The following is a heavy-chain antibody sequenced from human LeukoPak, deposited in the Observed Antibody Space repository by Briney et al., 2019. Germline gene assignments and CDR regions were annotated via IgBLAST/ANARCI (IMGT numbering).Heavy chain of an antibody. CDR1: GFTFDDYG. CDR2: INWNGGST. J-gene: IGHJ3*02. D-gene: IGHD3-10*01. Sequence: PGGSLRLSCAASGFTFDDYGMSWVRQAPGKGLEWVSGINWNGGSTGYADSVKGRFTISRDNAKNSLYLQMNSLRAEDTALYHCARDYSFGELFGAFDIWGQGTMVTVSS. CDR3: ARDYSFGELFGAFDI. V-gene: IGHV3-20*01.